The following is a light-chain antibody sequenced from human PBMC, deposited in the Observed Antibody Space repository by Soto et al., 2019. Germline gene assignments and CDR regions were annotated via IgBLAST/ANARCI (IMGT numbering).Light chain of an antibody. CDR2: GAS. Sequence: EIVLTKSPGTLSLSPGERATLSCRASQSVGSTYLAWYQQKPGQAPRLLIFGASSRATAIPDRFSGRGSGTDFTLNISRLEPEDFAVYYCQQYGDSPLTFGQGTKVEIK. V-gene: IGKV3-20*01. J-gene: IGKJ1*01. CDR1: QSVGSTY. CDR3: QQYGDSPLT.